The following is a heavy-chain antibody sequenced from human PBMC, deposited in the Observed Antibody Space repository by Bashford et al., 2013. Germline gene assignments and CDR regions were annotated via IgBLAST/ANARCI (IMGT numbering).Heavy chain of an antibody. CDR3: AREQIGAAAGTSDY. CDR2: ISAYNGNT. D-gene: IGHD6-13*01. Sequence: WVRQAPGQGLEWMGWISAYNGNTNYAQKLQGRVTMTTDTSTSTAYMELRSLRSDDTAVYYCAREQIGAAAGTSDYWGQGTLVTVSS. V-gene: IGHV1-18*01. J-gene: IGHJ4*02.